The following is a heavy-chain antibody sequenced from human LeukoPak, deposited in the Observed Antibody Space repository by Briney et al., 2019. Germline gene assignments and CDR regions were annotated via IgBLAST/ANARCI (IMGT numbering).Heavy chain of an antibody. D-gene: IGHD3-10*01. J-gene: IGHJ4*02. V-gene: IGHV3-23*01. Sequence: GGSLRLSSAASGFAFSTYAMSWVRQAPGKGLEWVSALSGNGDKTFYAGSVRGRFTISRDNSKNRLYLQMYGLRAEDTAVYYCAKDLNYGFDYWGQGTLVTVSS. CDR3: AKDLNYGFDY. CDR2: LSGNGDKT. CDR1: GFAFSTYA.